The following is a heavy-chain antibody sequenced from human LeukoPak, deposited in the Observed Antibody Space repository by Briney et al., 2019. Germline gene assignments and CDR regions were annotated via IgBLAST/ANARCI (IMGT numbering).Heavy chain of an antibody. Sequence: GGSLRLSCVASGFTFNTYGIPWVRQAPGKGLEWVAVIWYDGNKEYYTDSVKGRFTISRDNSKNTLYLQMNSLRAEDTAVYYCARVDSFCSGEGCYYYYGMDVWGQGTTVTVSS. V-gene: IGHV3-33*01. CDR3: ARVDSFCSGEGCYYYYGMDV. D-gene: IGHD2-15*01. CDR2: IWYDGNKE. CDR1: GFTFNTYG. J-gene: IGHJ6*02.